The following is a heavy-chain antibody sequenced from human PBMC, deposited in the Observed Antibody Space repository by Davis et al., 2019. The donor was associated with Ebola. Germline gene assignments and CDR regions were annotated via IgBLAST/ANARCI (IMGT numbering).Heavy chain of an antibody. V-gene: IGHV4-39*07. Sequence: PSETLSLTCTVSGGSISSSGYYWGWIRQPPGKGLEWIGSIYYSGSTHYNPSLKSRVTISVDTPKNQFSLKVSSVTAADTAVYYCARDRWNELDYWGQGTLVTVSS. J-gene: IGHJ4*02. CDR1: GGSISSSGYY. D-gene: IGHD1-1*01. CDR2: IYYSGST. CDR3: ARDRWNELDY.